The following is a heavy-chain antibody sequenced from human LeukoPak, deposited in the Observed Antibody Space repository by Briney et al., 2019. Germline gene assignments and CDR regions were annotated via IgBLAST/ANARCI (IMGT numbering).Heavy chain of an antibody. J-gene: IGHJ4*02. CDR2: ISGSGGST. V-gene: IGHV3-23*01. Sequence: GGSLRLSCAASGFTFSSYAMSWVRQAPGKGLEWVSAISGSGGSTYYADSVKGRFTISRDNAKNSLYLQMNSLRDEDTAVYYCARMIGEIYCSGGSCYLDYWGQGTLVTVSS. CDR1: GFTFSSYA. D-gene: IGHD2-15*01. CDR3: ARMIGEIYCSGGSCYLDY.